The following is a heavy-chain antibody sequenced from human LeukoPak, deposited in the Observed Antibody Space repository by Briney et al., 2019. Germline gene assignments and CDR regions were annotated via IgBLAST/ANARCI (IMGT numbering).Heavy chain of an antibody. J-gene: IGHJ4*01. CDR3: AYNRNFALDN. V-gene: IGHV4/OR15-8*01. CDR1: GASIDSHSW. D-gene: IGHD1-14*01. Sequence: SETLCLTCAVSGASIDSHSWWSWVRQPPGKGLEWIGEVYHSGSANYKPTLKSRVTISVDTSRNHFSLKLTSVTAADTAVYYCAYNRNFALDNWGQGTLVTVSS. CDR2: VYHSGSA.